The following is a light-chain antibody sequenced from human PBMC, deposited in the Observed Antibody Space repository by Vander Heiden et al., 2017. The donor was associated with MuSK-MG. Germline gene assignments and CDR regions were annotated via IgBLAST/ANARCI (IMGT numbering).Light chain of an antibody. CDR3: SSYTRSVTLLV. V-gene: IGLV2-14*01. CDR1: SSDVGGYDY. Sequence: QSALTQPASVSGSPGQSITISCTGTSSDVGGYDYVSWYQQHPGKAPKLMIYAVTNRPSGVSNRFSGSKSGNTASLTISGLQAEDEADYYCSSYTRSVTLLVFGGGTKLTVL. CDR2: AVT. J-gene: IGLJ2*01.